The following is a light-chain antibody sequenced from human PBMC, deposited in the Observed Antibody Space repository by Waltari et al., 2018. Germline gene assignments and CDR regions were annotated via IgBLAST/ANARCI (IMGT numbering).Light chain of an antibody. CDR1: SSDVAGDNY. CDR2: DVN. Sequence: QSALTQPASVSGSPGQSITISCTGTSSDVAGDNYVSWYQQHPGTTPKLIIFDVNRRPSGVSHRFSGSKSGNTASLTISGLQAEDEADYYCGSYTTRATHVFGIGTKVTVL. V-gene: IGLV2-14*03. J-gene: IGLJ1*01. CDR3: GSYTTRATHV.